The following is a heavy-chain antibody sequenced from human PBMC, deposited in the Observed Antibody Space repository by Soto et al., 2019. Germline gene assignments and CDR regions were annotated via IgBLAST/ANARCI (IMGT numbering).Heavy chain of an antibody. CDR1: GFTFSNCA. D-gene: IGHD3-3*01. CDR2: ISGSGGST. V-gene: IGHV3-23*01. J-gene: IGHJ4*02. CDR3: AKDSGSGGVTIFGVVIISSFDY. Sequence: GGSLRLSCAASGFTFSNCAMSWVRQAPGKGLEWVSAISGSGGSTYYADSVQGRFTISRDNSKNTLYVQMNSLRAEDTAVYYCAKDSGSGGVTIFGVVIISSFDYWGQGTLVTVSS.